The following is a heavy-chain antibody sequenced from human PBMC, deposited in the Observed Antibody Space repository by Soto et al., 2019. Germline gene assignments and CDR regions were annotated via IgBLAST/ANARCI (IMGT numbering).Heavy chain of an antibody. V-gene: IGHV1-18*01. J-gene: IGHJ4*02. CDR3: ARAGRTIFGVVNSDY. CDR2: ISAYNGNT. CDR1: GYTFTSYG. D-gene: IGHD3-3*01. Sequence: AASVKVSCKASGYTFTSYGISWLRQAPGQGLEWMGWISAYNGNTNYAQKLQGRVTMTTDTSTSTAYMELRSLRSDDTAVYYCARAGRTIFGVVNSDYWGQGTLVTVS.